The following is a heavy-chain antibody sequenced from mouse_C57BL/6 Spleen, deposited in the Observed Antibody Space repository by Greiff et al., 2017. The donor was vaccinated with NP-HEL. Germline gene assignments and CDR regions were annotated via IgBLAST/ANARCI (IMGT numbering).Heavy chain of an antibody. CDR1: GYSFTDYN. D-gene: IGHD1-1*01. J-gene: IGHJ4*01. CDR2: INPNNGTP. Sequence: VHVKQSGPELVKPGASVKLSCKASGYSFTDYNMNWVKQSHGKSLEWIGVINPNNGTPSYNQKFKGKATLTVDQSSSTAYMQLNSLTSEDSAVYYCARSDYYGTAMDYWGQGTSVTVSS. CDR3: ARSDYYGTAMDY. V-gene: IGHV1-39*01.